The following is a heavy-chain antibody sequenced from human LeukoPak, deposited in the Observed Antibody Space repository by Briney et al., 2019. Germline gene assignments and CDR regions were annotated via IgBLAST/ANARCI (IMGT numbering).Heavy chain of an antibody. V-gene: IGHV3-7*01. Sequence: GGSLRLSCAASGFSLSDYWMTWVRQAPEKGLECVGNIKFDGSEIYYLDSVRCRFSISRDNAKNSLYLQMNSLRVEDTAVYCCTGDSNHDSSGWGQGSLVTVSS. CDR3: TGDSNHDSSG. J-gene: IGHJ4*02. D-gene: IGHD3-22*01. CDR1: GFSLSDYW. CDR2: IKFDGSEI.